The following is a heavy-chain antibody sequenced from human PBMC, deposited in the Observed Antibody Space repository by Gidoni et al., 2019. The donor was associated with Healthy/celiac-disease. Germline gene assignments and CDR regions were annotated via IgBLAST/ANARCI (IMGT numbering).Heavy chain of an antibody. CDR2: ISSSGSTI. CDR3: ARQDTIFGVVIITPHFDY. Sequence: EVQLVESGGGLVQPGGSLRLSCAASGFTFSSYEMNWVRQAPGKGLEWVSYISSSGSTIYYADSVKGRFTISRDNAKNSLYLQMNSLRAEDTAVYYCARQDTIFGVVIITPHFDYWGQGTLVTVSS. J-gene: IGHJ4*02. V-gene: IGHV3-48*03. D-gene: IGHD3-3*01. CDR1: GFTFSSYE.